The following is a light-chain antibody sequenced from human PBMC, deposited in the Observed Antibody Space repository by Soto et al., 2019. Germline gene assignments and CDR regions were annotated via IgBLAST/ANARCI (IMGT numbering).Light chain of an antibody. V-gene: IGKV1-39*01. CDR2: GAS. CDR1: QYISSY. J-gene: IGKJ3*01. CDR3: QQSYSRPLT. Sequence: DIQMTQSPSSLSASVGDRVTITCRASQYISSYANWYQQKPGKAPKFLIYGASDLQRGVPSRFSGSGSGTDFTLTINRLQPEDFATYYCQQSYSRPLTFGPGTKLDIK.